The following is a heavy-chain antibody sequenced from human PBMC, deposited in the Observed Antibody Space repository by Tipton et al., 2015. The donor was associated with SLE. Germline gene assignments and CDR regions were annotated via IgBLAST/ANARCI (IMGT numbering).Heavy chain of an antibody. J-gene: IGHJ4*02. CDR1: GGSFSGYY. CDR3: VRVITMVRGVTGYFDY. D-gene: IGHD3-10*01. Sequence: TLSLTCAVFGGSFSGYYWIWNRQPPGKGLEWIGSTYYSGSTNYNPSLMSRLTISVDTSKNQVSLKLSSVTDADTAVYYCVRVITMVRGVTGYFDYWGQGTLVRVSS. CDR2: TYYSGST. V-gene: IGHV4-34*01.